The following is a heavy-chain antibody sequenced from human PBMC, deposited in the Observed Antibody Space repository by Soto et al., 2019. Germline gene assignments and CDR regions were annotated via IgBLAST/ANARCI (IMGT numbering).Heavy chain of an antibody. CDR3: VKGYWKGAA. CDR2: ISGSGGSI. Sequence: EVQLLESGGGLVQPGGSLRLSCAASGFTFSTYAMNWVRQAPGNGLEWVSAISGSGGSIHYTDSVKGRFTISRDNSKNTQYLQMYRLRDDDTVIYHRVKGYWKGAAWGQGTTVTVSS. D-gene: IGHD1-1*01. J-gene: IGHJ6*02. V-gene: IGHV3-23*01. CDR1: GFTFSTYA.